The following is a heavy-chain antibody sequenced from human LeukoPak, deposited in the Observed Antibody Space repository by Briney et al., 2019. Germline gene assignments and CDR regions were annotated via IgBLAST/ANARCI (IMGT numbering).Heavy chain of an antibody. CDR1: VYTFSTSG. D-gene: IGHD1-1*01. Sequence: ASVKVSFTASVYTFSTSGITWVRQAPGQGPEWVGWISPFNGNSQYAQNLQGRVNLTTDTSKNTAHMALRTLRSDDTAIYYCARVRDSDNWWGALDIWGQGTMVTVSS. CDR2: ISPFNGNS. CDR3: ARVRDSDNWWGALDI. V-gene: IGHV1-18*01. J-gene: IGHJ3*02.